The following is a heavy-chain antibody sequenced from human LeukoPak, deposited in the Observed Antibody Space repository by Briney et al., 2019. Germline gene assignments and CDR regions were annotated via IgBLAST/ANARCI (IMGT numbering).Heavy chain of an antibody. J-gene: IGHJ3*01. CDR1: GGSISSYY. Sequence: SETLSLTCTVSGGSISSYYWSWIRQPPGKGLEWIGYIYYSGSTNYNPSLKSRVTISVDTSRKQFFLRLSSVTAADTAVYFCARWPMTNLAFDVWGQGTMVTVSS. D-gene: IGHD3-22*01. V-gene: IGHV4-59*01. CDR3: ARWPMTNLAFDV. CDR2: IYYSGST.